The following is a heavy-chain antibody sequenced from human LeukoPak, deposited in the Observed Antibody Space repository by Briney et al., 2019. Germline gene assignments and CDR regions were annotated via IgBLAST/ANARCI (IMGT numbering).Heavy chain of an antibody. CDR1: GFTFSNYG. D-gene: IGHD1-1*01. CDR2: ISYDGSNK. J-gene: IGHJ4*02. Sequence: GGSLRLSCAASGFTFSNYGMHWVRQAPGKGLEWVAVISYDGSNKNYADSVEGRFTISRDNSKNTYLQMNSLRPEDTAVYYCATGGTKTATGRMGYWGQGTLVTVSS. V-gene: IGHV3-30*03. CDR3: ATGGTKTATGRMGY.